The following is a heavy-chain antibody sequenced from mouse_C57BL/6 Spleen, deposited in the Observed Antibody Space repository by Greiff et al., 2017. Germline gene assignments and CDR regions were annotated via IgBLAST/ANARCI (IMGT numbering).Heavy chain of an antibody. CDR1: GYPFPTYT. D-gene: IGHD2-4*01. CDR3: ARFYYDYDDAMDY. Sequence: QVQLKQSGAALARPGASVTMSCKSSGYPFPTYTLHWVKHRPGQVLEWIGYINPSSGYTKYNQKFKDKAPLTADKSSSTAYMQLSSLTSEDSAVYYCARFYYDYDDAMDYWGQGTSVTVSS. J-gene: IGHJ4*01. CDR2: INPSSGYT. V-gene: IGHV1-4*01.